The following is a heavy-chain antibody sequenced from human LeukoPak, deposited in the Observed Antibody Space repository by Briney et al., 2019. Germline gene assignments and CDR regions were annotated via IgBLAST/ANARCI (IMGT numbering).Heavy chain of an antibody. V-gene: IGHV3-48*01. CDR3: AGAGADDYGDYGWFDP. J-gene: IGHJ5*02. CDR1: GFTFSSYS. D-gene: IGHD4-17*01. Sequence: GSLRLSCAASGFTFSSYSMNWVRQAPGKGLEWVSYISSSSSTIYYADSVKGRFTISRDNAKNSLYLQMNSLRAEDTAVYYCAGAGADDYGDYGWFDPWGQGTLVTVSS. CDR2: ISSSSSTI.